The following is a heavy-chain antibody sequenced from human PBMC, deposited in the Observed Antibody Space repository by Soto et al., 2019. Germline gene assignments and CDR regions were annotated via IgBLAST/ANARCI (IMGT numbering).Heavy chain of an antibody. CDR2: ISGSGGST. CDR3: AKDLDYDFWSGYPINNWFDP. D-gene: IGHD3-3*01. Sequence: GGSLRLSCAASGFTFSSYAMSWVRQAPGKGLEWVSAISGSGGSTYYADSVKGRFTISRDNSKNTLYLQMNSLRAEDTAVYYCAKDLDYDFWSGYPINNWFDPWGQGTLVTVSS. CDR1: GFTFSSYA. V-gene: IGHV3-23*01. J-gene: IGHJ5*02.